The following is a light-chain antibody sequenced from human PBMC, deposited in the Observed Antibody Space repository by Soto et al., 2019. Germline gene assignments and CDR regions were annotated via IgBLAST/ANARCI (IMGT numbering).Light chain of an antibody. J-gene: IGLJ3*02. V-gene: IGLV2-11*01. Sequence: QSALTQPRSVSGSPGQSVTISCTGTSSDVGAYNYVSWYQHHPGKAPKLVMYDVTKRPSGVPVRFAGSKSGNTASLTISGLQAEDEADYYCCSYAGSSLWVFGGGTKLTVL. CDR3: CSYAGSSLWV. CDR1: SSDVGAYNY. CDR2: DVT.